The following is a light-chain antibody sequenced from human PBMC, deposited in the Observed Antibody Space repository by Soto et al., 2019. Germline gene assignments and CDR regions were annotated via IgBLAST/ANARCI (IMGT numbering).Light chain of an antibody. CDR2: EAS. J-gene: IGKJ2*01. CDR3: HQRGNWPRTS. V-gene: IGKV3-11*01. CDR1: QSVGDN. Sequence: EIVLTQSPATLSLSPGERATISCRASQSVGDNFVWYQQKPGQAPRLLIYEASNMATGIPARFSGGGFGTEFTLTISSLEPEDFAVYFCHQRGNWPRTSFGQGTRLEI.